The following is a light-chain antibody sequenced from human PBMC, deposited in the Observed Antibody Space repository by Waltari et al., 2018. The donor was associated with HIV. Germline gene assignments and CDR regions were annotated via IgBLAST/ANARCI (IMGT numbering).Light chain of an antibody. Sequence: DIQMTQSPSSLSASVGDTVTITCQASHDTSFYLNWYQQQPGKAPKLLIYDASNLQRGVPSRFTGCGSGTHFTFTITSLQAEDIATYYCQQYRSLPITFGGGTKVEI. V-gene: IGKV1-33*01. CDR3: QQYRSLPIT. CDR2: DAS. CDR1: HDTSFY. J-gene: IGKJ4*01.